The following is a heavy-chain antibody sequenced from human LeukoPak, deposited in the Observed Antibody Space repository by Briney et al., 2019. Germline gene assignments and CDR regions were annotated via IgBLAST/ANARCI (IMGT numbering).Heavy chain of an antibody. CDR3: ARRGYCSSTSCYRPFDY. CDR1: GGPFSGYY. V-gene: IGHV4-34*01. J-gene: IGHJ4*02. Sequence: SETLSLTCAVYGGPFSGYYWSWIRQPPGKGLEWIGEINHSGSTNYNPSLKSRVTISVDTSKNQFSLKLSSVTAADTAVYYCARRGYCSSTSCYRPFDYWGQGTLVTVSS. CDR2: INHSGST. D-gene: IGHD2-2*01.